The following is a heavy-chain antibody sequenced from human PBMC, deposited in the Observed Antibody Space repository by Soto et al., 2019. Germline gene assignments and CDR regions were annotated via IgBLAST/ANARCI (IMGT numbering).Heavy chain of an antibody. Sequence: QVQLQESGPGLVKPSETLSLSCNVSGGSVSSGSYYWSWIRQPPGKGLEWIGYIYYSGTTNYNPSLMSRVTISVDTSKNQFSLMLSSVTAADTAVYHCGRGSHYDHSMDVWGQGTTVTVSS. CDR1: GGSVSSGSYY. V-gene: IGHV4-61*01. CDR2: IYYSGTT. J-gene: IGHJ6*02. CDR3: GRGSHYDHSMDV.